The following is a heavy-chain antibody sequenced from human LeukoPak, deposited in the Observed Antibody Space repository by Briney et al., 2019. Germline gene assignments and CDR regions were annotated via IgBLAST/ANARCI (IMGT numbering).Heavy chain of an antibody. CDR2: ISGSGGST. Sequence: PGGSLRLSCAASGFTFSSYAMSWVRQAPGKGLEWVSAISGSGGSTYYADSVKGRFTISRDNSKNTLYLQMNSLRAEDTAVYDCAKGARGVPGVTDGDYWGQGTLVTVSS. V-gene: IGHV3-23*01. CDR1: GFTFSSYA. J-gene: IGHJ4*02. CDR3: AKGARGVPGVTDGDY. D-gene: IGHD2-21*02.